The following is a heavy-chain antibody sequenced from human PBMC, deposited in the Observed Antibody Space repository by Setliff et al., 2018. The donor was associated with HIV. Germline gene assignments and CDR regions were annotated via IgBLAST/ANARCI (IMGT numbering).Heavy chain of an antibody. J-gene: IGHJ5*02. CDR1: GGSISSSNW. CDR2: IYHSGST. V-gene: IGHV4-4*02. CDR3: AREAQYSSSWSGRRVTWFDA. D-gene: IGHD6-13*01. Sequence: PSETLSLTCAVSGGSISSSNWWSWVRQPPGKGLEWIGEIYHSGSTNYNPSPKSRATISVDKSQNQFSLNLRSVTAADTAVYYCAREAQYSSSWSGRRVTWFDAWGQGTPVTVSS.